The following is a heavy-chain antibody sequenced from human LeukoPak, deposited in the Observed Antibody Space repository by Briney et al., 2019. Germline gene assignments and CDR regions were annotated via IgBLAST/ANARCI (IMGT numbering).Heavy chain of an antibody. J-gene: IGHJ4*02. V-gene: IGHV3-48*03. CDR2: ISSSAI. Sequence: GGSLRLSCAASGFTFSSYEIKWVRQAPGKGLEWVSSISSSAIYYEDSVKGRLAISRDNAKNSLYLQMNSLRAEDTAVYYCARRSRIGFDYWGQGTLVTVSS. D-gene: IGHD3-16*02. CDR3: ARRSRIGFDY. CDR1: GFTFSSYE.